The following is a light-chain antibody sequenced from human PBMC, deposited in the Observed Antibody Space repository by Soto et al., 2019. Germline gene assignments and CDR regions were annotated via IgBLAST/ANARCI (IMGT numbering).Light chain of an antibody. CDR2: GAS. CDR3: QQYGSSPWT. V-gene: IGKV3-20*01. CDR1: QSVSSSY. J-gene: IGKJ1*01. Sequence: EIVLTQSPGTLSLSPGERATLSCRASQSVSSSYLAWYQQTPGQAPMLLIYGASSRTTGIPDRFSGSGSGTVFTLTISRQEPEDVAVYYCQQYGSSPWTFGQGTKVEIK.